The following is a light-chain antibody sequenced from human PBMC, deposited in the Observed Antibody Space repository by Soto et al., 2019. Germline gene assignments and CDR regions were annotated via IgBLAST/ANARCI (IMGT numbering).Light chain of an antibody. CDR2: GAS. Sequence: EIVLTQSPGTLSLSPGESATLSCRASRSVSSNYLAWYQQKPGQAPRLLIYGASSRATAIPDRFSGSGSGTDFTLTISRPEPEDFAVYYCQQYDSSPPITFGQGTRLEIK. J-gene: IGKJ5*01. CDR1: RSVSSNY. CDR3: QQYDSSPPIT. V-gene: IGKV3-20*01.